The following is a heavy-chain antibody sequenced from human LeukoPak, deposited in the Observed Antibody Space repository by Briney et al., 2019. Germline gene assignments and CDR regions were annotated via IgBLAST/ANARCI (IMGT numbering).Heavy chain of an antibody. CDR1: GYRFASYW. CDR3: ARRSSDWSLNY. D-gene: IGHD6-19*01. Sequence: GESLKISCKGSGYRFASYWIAWMRQTPGKGLEWMGIMYPGDSDTRYNAPFQGQVTISADKSDSTAYLQWSSLQASDTAMYYCARRSSDWSLNYWSQGTLVTVSS. V-gene: IGHV5-51*01. J-gene: IGHJ4*02. CDR2: MYPGDSDT.